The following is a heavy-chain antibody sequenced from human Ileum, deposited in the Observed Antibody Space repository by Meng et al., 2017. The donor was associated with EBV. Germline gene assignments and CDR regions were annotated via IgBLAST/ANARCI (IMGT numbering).Heavy chain of an antibody. V-gene: IGHV4-61*08. J-gene: IGHJ4*02. CDR2: VNYNGDS. CDR1: GRSVTSSGYY. CDR3: ARDLRVGGAFDY. Sequence: QGQLQRAGPGLGRPSETHSLTCTVSGRSVTSSGYYWSWLRQSPGKGLEWLGYVNYNGDSTYNPSLKSRVTIFIDTSKKQFYLNLTSATAADTAIYYCARDLRVGGAFDYWGQGTLVTVSS. D-gene: IGHD1-26*01.